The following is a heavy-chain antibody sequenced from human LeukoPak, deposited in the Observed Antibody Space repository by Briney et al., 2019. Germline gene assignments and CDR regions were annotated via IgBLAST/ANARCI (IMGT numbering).Heavy chain of an antibody. J-gene: IGHJ4*02. CDR3: AREGWELIHLYYFDY. D-gene: IGHD1-26*01. Sequence: PGGSLRLSCAASGFTFSDYYMSWIRQAPGKGLEWVSYISSSGSTIYYADSVKGRFTISRDNAKNSLYLQMNSLRAEDTAVYYCAREGWELIHLYYFDYWGQGTLVTVSS. CDR1: GFTFSDYY. CDR2: ISSSGSTI. V-gene: IGHV3-11*04.